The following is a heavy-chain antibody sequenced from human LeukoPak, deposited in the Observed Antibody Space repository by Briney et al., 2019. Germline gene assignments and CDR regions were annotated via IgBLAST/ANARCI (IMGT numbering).Heavy chain of an antibody. V-gene: IGHV3-20*04. Sequence: AGGSLRLSCAASGFTFDDYGMSWVRQAPGKGLEWVSGINWNGGSTGYADSVKGRFTIPRDNAKNSLYLQMNSLRAEDTAVYYCAELGITMIGGVWGKGTTVTISS. CDR2: INWNGGST. J-gene: IGHJ6*04. CDR1: GFTFDDYG. CDR3: AELGITMIGGV. D-gene: IGHD3-10*02.